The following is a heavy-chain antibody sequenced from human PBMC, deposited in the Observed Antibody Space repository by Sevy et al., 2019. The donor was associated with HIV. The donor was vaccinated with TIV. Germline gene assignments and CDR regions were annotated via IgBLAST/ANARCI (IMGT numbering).Heavy chain of an antibody. CDR3: ARHCTGSSCSHAFNI. CDR2: INHSGGT. V-gene: IGHV4-34*01. J-gene: IGHJ3*02. CDR1: GGSFSGYY. Sequence: SETLSLTCAVYGGSFSGYYWSWIRQTPGKGLEWIGEINHSGGTKYNPSLKSRVTISVDTSKNQFSLKLNSVTAADTAVYYCARHCTGSSCSHAFNIWGQGTMVTVSS. D-gene: IGHD2-15*01.